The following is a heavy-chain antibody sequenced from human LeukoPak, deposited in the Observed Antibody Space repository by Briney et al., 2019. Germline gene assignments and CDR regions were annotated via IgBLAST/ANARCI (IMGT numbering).Heavy chain of an antibody. J-gene: IGHJ6*02. CDR3: ARDSYSGSWYPYYYYGMDV. CDR1: GFTFSSYN. CDR2: ISRRSSYI. V-gene: IGHV3-21*01. Sequence: PGGSLRLSCAASGFTFSSYNMNWVRQAPGKGLEWVSSISRRSSYIYYADSVQGRFTISRDNAKNSLYLQMNSLRAEDTAVYYCARDSYSGSWYPYYYYGMDVWGQGTTVTVSS. D-gene: IGHD6-13*01.